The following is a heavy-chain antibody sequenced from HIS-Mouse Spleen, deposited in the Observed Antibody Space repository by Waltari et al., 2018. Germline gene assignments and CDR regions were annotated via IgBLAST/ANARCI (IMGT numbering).Heavy chain of an antibody. V-gene: IGHV1-2*02. CDR3: ARVYSRSWRGFDY. J-gene: IGHJ4*02. CDR1: GYTFTGYY. Sequence: QVQLVQSGAEVKKPGASVKVSCKASGYTFTGYYMHWVRQAPGQGLEWMGWINPNSGGTNYAQKFQGRVTMTRDPSISTAYMELSRLGSDDTAVYYCARVYSRSWRGFDYWGQGTLVTVSS. D-gene: IGHD6-6*01. CDR2: INPNSGGT.